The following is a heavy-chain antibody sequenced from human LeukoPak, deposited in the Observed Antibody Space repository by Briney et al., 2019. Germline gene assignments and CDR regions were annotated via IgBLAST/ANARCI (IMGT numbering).Heavy chain of an antibody. Sequence: GESLKISCKASGYSFITYWIGWVRQVPGKGLEWVGIIYPADSTAKYSPSFQGQVTISVDKSISTAYLQWSSLKASDTAMYYCARTIAAAGNTFDYWGQGTLVTVSS. CDR1: GYSFITYW. D-gene: IGHD6-13*01. CDR2: IYPADSTA. J-gene: IGHJ4*02. CDR3: ARTIAAAGNTFDY. V-gene: IGHV5-51*01.